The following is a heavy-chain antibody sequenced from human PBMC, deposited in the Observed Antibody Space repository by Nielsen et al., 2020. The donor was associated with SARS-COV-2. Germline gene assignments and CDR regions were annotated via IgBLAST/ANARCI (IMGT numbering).Heavy chain of an antibody. J-gene: IGHJ4*02. D-gene: IGHD3-10*01. Sequence: GGSLRLSCAASGFTFSDYWMTWVRQAPGKGLEWVANIKQDGSEKYYVDSVKGRFTISRDNAKNSLYLQMNSLRAEDTALYYCAKVTRGKTNDYWGRGTLVTVSS. CDR3: AKVTRGKTNDY. CDR1: GFTFSDYW. V-gene: IGHV3-7*05. CDR2: IKQDGSEK.